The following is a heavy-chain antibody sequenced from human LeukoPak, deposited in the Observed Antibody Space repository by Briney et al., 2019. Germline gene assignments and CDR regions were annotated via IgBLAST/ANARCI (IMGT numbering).Heavy chain of an antibody. CDR1: GGSISSYY. CDR2: IYYSGGT. Sequence: SETLSLTCTVSGGSISSYYWSWIRQPPGKGLEWIGYIYYSGGTNYNPSLKSRVTISVDTSKNQFSLKLSSVTAADTAVYYCARDVGDYAPDWFDPWGQGTLVTVSS. CDR3: ARDVGDYAPDWFDP. D-gene: IGHD4-17*01. J-gene: IGHJ5*02. V-gene: IGHV4-59*01.